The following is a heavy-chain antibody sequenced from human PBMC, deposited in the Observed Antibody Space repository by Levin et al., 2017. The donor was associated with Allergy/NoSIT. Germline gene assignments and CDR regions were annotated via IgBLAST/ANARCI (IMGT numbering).Heavy chain of an antibody. D-gene: IGHD3-10*01. J-gene: IGHJ4*02. CDR2: IRAYDST. Sequence: ASVKVSCKASGYTFTNYGISWVRQAPGQGLEWMGWIRAYDSTHYAQKVQGRLTMTTDTSTSTAYMELRSLRSDDTAVYYCARDEGRGGSGSYYPNFDYWGQGTLVTVSS. CDR3: ARDEGRGGSGSYYPNFDY. V-gene: IGHV1-18*01. CDR1: GYTFTNYG.